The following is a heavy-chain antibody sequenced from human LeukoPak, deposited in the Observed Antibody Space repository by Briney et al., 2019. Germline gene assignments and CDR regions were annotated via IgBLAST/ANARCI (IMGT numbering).Heavy chain of an antibody. CDR1: GGSTSGSY. J-gene: IGHJ4*02. CDR2: VSYSGST. Sequence: SETLSLTCTVSGGSTSGSYWSWIRQSPGKGLELIGYVSYSGSTTYNPTFKSRVTISVDTPRNQFSLKLSSVTAADAAVYYCARRGCPGGTCYLDYWGQGALVTVSS. D-gene: IGHD2-8*02. V-gene: IGHV4-59*01. CDR3: ARRGCPGGTCYLDY.